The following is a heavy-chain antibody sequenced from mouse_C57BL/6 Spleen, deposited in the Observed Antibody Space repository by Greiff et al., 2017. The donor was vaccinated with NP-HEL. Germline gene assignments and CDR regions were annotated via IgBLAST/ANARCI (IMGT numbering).Heavy chain of an antibody. CDR1: GYTFTDYE. D-gene: IGHD2-5*01. J-gene: IGHJ2*01. CDR3: TRSNSNWGYYFDY. V-gene: IGHV1-15*01. Sequence: QVQLQQSGAELVRPGASVTLSCKASGYTFTDYEMHWVKQTPVHGLEWIGAIDPETGGTAYNQKFKGKAILTADKSSSTAYMELRSLTSEDSAVYYCTRSNSNWGYYFDYWGQGTTLTVSS. CDR2: IDPETGGT.